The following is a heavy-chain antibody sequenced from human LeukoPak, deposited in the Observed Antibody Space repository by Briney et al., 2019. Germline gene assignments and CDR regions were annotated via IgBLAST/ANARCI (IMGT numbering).Heavy chain of an antibody. CDR2: IYRGGTGYFRGVTS. CDR3: ARDRNYYASGLFDF. Sequence: PGRSLRLSCAASGFNVSTNSMNWVRQAPGKGLEWVSVIYRGGTGYFRGVTSDYADAVKGRFVISRDNSNNVVYLQMNSLRVEDTAVYYCARDRNYYASGLFDFWGQGTLVTVSS. V-gene: IGHV3-66*01. J-gene: IGHJ4*02. CDR1: GFNVSTNS. D-gene: IGHD3-10*01.